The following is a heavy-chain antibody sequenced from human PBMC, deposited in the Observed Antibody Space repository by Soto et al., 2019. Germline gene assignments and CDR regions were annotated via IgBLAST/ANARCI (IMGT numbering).Heavy chain of an antibody. Sequence: ASVKVSCKASGYTFTGYYMHWVRQAPGQGLEWMGWINPNSGGTNYAQKFQGWVTMTRDTSISTAYMELSRLRSDDTAVYYCARDAPYYYDSSGYLWFDPWGQGTLVTVSS. V-gene: IGHV1-2*04. CDR1: GYTFTGYY. CDR3: ARDAPYYYDSSGYLWFDP. CDR2: INPNSGGT. J-gene: IGHJ5*02. D-gene: IGHD3-22*01.